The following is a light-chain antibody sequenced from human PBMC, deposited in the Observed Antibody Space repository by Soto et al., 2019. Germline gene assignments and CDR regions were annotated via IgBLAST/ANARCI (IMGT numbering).Light chain of an antibody. J-gene: IGKJ1*01. CDR3: QQYGSSGT. Sequence: EVVMTQSPATLSVSPGERATLSCRASQSINNDLAWYQHKPGQAPRLLIYGASNRATGIPDRFSGSGSGTDFTLTISRLEPEDFAVYYCQQYGSSGTFGQGTKVDIK. V-gene: IGKV3-20*01. CDR1: QSINND. CDR2: GAS.